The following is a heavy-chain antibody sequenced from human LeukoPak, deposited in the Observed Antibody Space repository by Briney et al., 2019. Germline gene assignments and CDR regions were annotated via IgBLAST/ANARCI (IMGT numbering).Heavy chain of an antibody. CDR2: IFGVDST. CDR3: ANYIQRPPGMDV. J-gene: IGHJ6*02. Sequence: GGSLRLSCAASGVTVSSHYMNWVRQAPGKGLEWVSVIFGVDSTSYADSVKGRFTISTDNSKNTVYLQMNSLRAEDTALYFCANYIQRPPGMDVWGQGTMVTVSS. CDR1: GVTVSSHY. D-gene: IGHD3-10*02. V-gene: IGHV3-53*01.